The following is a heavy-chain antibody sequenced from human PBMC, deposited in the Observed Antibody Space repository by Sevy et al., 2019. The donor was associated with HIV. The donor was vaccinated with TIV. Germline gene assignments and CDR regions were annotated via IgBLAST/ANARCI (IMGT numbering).Heavy chain of an antibody. V-gene: IGHV6-1*01. CDR2: SYYRSTWHK. D-gene: IGHD6-19*01. CDR1: GDSVSRNGAA. J-gene: IGHJ4*02. Sequence: SQTLSLTCVISGDSVSRNGAAWNWIRQSPSRGLEWLGRSYYRSTWHKDYAISVKSRLTITPDTSKNQFFLQLNSVTPEDTAMYYCARAVAGVYYFDYWGQGTLVTVSS. CDR3: ARAVAGVYYFDY.